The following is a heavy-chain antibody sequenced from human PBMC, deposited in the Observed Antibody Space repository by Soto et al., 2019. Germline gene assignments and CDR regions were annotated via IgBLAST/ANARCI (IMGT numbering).Heavy chain of an antibody. Sequence: EVQLVESGGGLVQPGRSLRLSCAASGFTIDGYAMHWVRQVPGKGLEWVSGISWNSGNIGYADSVKGRFTISRDNAKNSLYLQMNSIRAEDTALYYCAKLEGAFDIWGQGTMVTVSS. CDR3: AKLEGAFDI. V-gene: IGHV3-9*01. CDR2: ISWNSGNI. CDR1: GFTIDGYA. J-gene: IGHJ3*02.